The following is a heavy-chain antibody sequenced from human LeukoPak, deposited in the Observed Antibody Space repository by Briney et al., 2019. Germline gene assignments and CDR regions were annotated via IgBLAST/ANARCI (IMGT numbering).Heavy chain of an antibody. CDR1: GYTFTSYD. J-gene: IGHJ6*02. D-gene: IGHD2-8*02. Sequence: ASVKVSCKASGYTFTSYDINWVRQATGQGLEWMGWMNPNSGNTGYAQKFQGRVTMTRNTSISTAYMELSSLRSEDTAVYYCARAGGRPYGMDVWGQGTTVTVSS. CDR3: ARAGGRPYGMDV. V-gene: IGHV1-8*01. CDR2: MNPNSGNT.